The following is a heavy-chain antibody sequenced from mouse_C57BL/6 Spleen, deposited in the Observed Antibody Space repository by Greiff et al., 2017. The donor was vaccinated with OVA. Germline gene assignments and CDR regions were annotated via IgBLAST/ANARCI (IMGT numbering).Heavy chain of an antibody. CDR3: TRGEYYGSRYPYYAMDY. CDR1: GFTFTSYA. J-gene: IGHJ4*01. CDR2: ISSGGDYI. D-gene: IGHD1-1*01. Sequence: DVQLQESGEGLVKPGGSLKLSCAASGFTFTSYAMSWVRQTPEKRLEWVAYISSGGDYIDYADTLKGRFTISRDNALNTRYMQMSSLKSEDTAIYDCTRGEYYGSRYPYYAMDYWGQGTSVTVSS. V-gene: IGHV5-9-1*02.